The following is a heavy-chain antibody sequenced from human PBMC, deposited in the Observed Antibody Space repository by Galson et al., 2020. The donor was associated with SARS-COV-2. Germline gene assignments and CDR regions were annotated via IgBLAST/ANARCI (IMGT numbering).Heavy chain of an antibody. J-gene: IGHJ4*02. V-gene: IGHV3-9*01. CDR1: GFPFDNHA. CDR3: AKDIGSGSYAYYFDF. D-gene: IGHD1-26*01. Sequence: SLKISCAASGFPFDNHAMHWVRQAPGKGLEWVAGISWNSGTIGYADSVKGRFTISRDNAKNSLYLQMSSLRPEDTAFYYCAKDIGSGSYAYYFDFWGQGTLVTVSS. CDR2: ISWNSGTI.